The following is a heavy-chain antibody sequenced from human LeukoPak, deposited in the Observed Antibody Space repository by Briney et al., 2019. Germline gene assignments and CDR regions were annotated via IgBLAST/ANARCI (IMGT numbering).Heavy chain of an antibody. CDR1: GYTFTNYD. V-gene: IGHV1-8*03. J-gene: IGHJ6*03. D-gene: IGHD2-2*01. CDR3: ARDKRSGVPAAVYYYYYYMDV. CDR2: MNPDSNNI. Sequence: ASVKVSCKASGYTFTNYDITWVRQATGQGLEWMAWMNPDSNNIAYSQNFQGRLTITRNTSISTAYMELNSLTFEDTAVYYCARDKRSGVPAAVYYYYYYMDVWGKGTTVTVSS.